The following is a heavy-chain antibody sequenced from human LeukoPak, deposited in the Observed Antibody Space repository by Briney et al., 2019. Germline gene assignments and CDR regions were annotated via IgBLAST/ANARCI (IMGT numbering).Heavy chain of an antibody. Sequence: PSETLSLTCSVSGGSISSYYWSWIRQPPGKGLEWIGYIYYSGSTNYNPSLKSRVTISVDTSKNQFSLKLSSVTAADTAVYYCARDVEGSDVWGQGTTVTVSS. CDR2: IYYSGST. CDR1: GGSISSYY. V-gene: IGHV4-59*01. D-gene: IGHD1-1*01. CDR3: ARDVEGSDV. J-gene: IGHJ6*02.